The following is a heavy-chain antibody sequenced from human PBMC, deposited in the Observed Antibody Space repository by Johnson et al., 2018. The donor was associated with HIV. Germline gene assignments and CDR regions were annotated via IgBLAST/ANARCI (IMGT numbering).Heavy chain of an antibody. J-gene: IGHJ3*02. CDR1: GFTVSSNY. CDR3: ARDPLGAGAFDI. Sequence: VQLVESGGGLVKPGGSLRLSCAASGFTVSSNYMSWVRQAPGKGLEWVSVIYSGGSTYYADSVKGRFTISRDISKNTLYLQMNSLRAEDTAVYYCARDPLGAGAFDIWGQGTMVTVSS. CDR2: IYSGGST. V-gene: IGHV3-66*01.